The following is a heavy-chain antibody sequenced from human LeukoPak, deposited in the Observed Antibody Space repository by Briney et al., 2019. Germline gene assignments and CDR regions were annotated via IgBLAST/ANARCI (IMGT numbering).Heavy chain of an antibody. CDR3: ARGVAALDY. D-gene: IGHD2-15*01. V-gene: IGHV3-30-3*01. Sequence: PGRSLRLSCAASGFTFSSYAMHWVRQAPGKGLEWVAVISYDGSNKYYADSVKGRFTISRDNSKNTLYLQMNSLRAEDTAVYYCARGVAALDYWGQGTLVTVSS. CDR1: GFTFSSYA. J-gene: IGHJ4*02. CDR2: ISYDGSNK.